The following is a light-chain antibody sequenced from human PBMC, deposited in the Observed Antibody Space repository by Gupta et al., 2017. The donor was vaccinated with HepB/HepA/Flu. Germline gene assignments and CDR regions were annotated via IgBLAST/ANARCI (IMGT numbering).Light chain of an antibody. J-gene: IGKJ4*01. CDR2: GAS. CDR1: QSVGSN. V-gene: IGKV3-15*01. Sequence: EIVMTQSPATLSVSPGESATLSCRASQSVGSNLAWYQQKPGQAPRLLIYGASTRATGVPARFSGVGSGTEFTLTISSLQSEDFAVYSCQQDNTCPNTFGGGTKLEIK. CDR3: QQDNTCPNT.